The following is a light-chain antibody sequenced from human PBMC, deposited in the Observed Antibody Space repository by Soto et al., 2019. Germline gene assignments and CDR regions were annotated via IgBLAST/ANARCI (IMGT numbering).Light chain of an antibody. CDR1: QSVSNY. Sequence: DIQMTQSPSSLSASVGDRVTITCRASQSVSNYLNWFQHKPGRAPKLLIHTASTLRSGVPSRFSGSGSGTDSTLTISSLQREDFATYYCQQSYTTPYTFGQGT. CDR2: TAS. V-gene: IGKV1-39*01. CDR3: QQSYTTPYT. J-gene: IGKJ2*01.